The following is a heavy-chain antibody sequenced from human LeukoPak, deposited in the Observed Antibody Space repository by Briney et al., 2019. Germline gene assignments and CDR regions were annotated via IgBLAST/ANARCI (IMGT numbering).Heavy chain of an antibody. Sequence: GGSLRLSCAASGFTFSSYTMSWVRQAPGKGLEWVSTITTSDGNTYYADSVKGRFTVSRDNSKNTLYLQMNSLRAEDTAVYYCAKDGGLWVSAHWGDTWGRGTLVTVSS. CDR3: AKDGGLWVSAHWGDT. J-gene: IGHJ5*02. CDR2: ITTSDGNT. D-gene: IGHD7-27*01. CDR1: GFTFSSYT. V-gene: IGHV3-23*01.